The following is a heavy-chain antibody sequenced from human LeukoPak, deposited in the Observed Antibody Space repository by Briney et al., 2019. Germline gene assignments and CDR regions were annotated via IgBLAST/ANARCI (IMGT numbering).Heavy chain of an antibody. V-gene: IGHV1-46*01. CDR1: GYTFTSYY. Sequence: ASVKVSCKASGYTFTSYYIDWVRQAPGQGLEWMGVINPATTTTTYAQKFQGRVTLTRDMSTSTVHMEMSSLRSEDTAVYYCARYFHDSTGRYDYWGQGTLVTVSS. CDR3: ARYFHDSTGRYDY. J-gene: IGHJ4*02. D-gene: IGHD2-8*02. CDR2: INPATTTT.